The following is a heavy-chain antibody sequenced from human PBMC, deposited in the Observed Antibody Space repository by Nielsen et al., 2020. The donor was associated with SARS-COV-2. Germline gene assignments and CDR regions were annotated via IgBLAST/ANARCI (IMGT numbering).Heavy chain of an antibody. D-gene: IGHD2-21*01. CDR3: ARGLNWFDP. Sequence: WVRQAPGQGLEWMGWISDYNGNTNYAQKLQGRATMTTDTSTNTAYMELRSLRSDDTAVYYCARGLNWFDPWGQGTLVTVSS. V-gene: IGHV1-18*01. J-gene: IGHJ5*02. CDR2: ISDYNGNT.